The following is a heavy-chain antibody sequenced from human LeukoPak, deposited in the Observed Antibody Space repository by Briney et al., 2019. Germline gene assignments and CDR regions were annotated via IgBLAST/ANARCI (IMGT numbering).Heavy chain of an antibody. CDR2: IYTSGST. CDR3: ARDWSNVDDFWSDDKYYHMDV. Sequence: PSETLSLTCTASGGSISSGSYYWSWIRQPAGKGLEWIGRIYTSGSTNYNPSLKSRVTISIDTSKNQFSLKLSSVTAADTAVYYCARDWSNVDDFWSDDKYYHMDVWGKGTTATVSS. D-gene: IGHD3-3*01. CDR1: GGSISSGSYY. J-gene: IGHJ6*03. V-gene: IGHV4-61*02.